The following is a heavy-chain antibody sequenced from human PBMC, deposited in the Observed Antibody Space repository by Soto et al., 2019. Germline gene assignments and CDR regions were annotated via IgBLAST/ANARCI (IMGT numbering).Heavy chain of an antibody. CDR1: GYTFTSYD. J-gene: IGHJ6*04. V-gene: IGHV1-8*01. CDR2: MNPNSGNT. Sequence: QVQLVQSGAEVKKPGASVKVSCKASGYTFTSYDINWVRQATGQGLEWMGWMNPNSGNTGYAQKFKGRVTMTRNTSISTAYMELSSLRSEDTAVYYCARQGSSTSWDLGVSDVWGKGTTVTVSS. D-gene: IGHD2-2*01. CDR3: ARQGSSTSWDLGVSDV.